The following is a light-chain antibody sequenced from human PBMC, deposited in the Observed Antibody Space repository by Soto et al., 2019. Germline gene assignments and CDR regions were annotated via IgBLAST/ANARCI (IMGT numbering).Light chain of an antibody. J-gene: IGKJ2*01. V-gene: IGKV1-39*01. CDR1: QSIDTS. CDR3: QQRYSVPYT. Sequence: DIQMTQSPSSLSASVGDRVTITCRASQSIDTSLNWYQQRPGKAPKLLIHSASTLQSGVPPGFRGSRAGTDFALTIISLQPEDCATYYCQQRYSVPYTFGQGNKLEIK. CDR2: SAS.